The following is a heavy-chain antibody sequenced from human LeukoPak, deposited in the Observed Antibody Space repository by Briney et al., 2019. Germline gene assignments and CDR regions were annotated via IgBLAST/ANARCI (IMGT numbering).Heavy chain of an antibody. V-gene: IGHV1-69*04. CDR1: GGTFSSYA. Sequence: SVKVSCKASGGTFSSYAISWVRQAPGQGLEWMGRIIPILGIANYAQKFQGRVTITADKSTSTAYMELSSLRSEDTAVYYCASTFWYSSSWYPPMDDAFDIWGQGTMVTVSS. CDR2: IIPILGIA. J-gene: IGHJ3*02. CDR3: ASTFWYSSSWYPPMDDAFDI. D-gene: IGHD6-13*01.